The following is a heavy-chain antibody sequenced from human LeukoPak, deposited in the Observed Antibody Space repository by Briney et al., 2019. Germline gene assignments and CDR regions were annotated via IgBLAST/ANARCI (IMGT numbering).Heavy chain of an antibody. V-gene: IGHV3-23*01. D-gene: IGHD6-19*01. CDR2: ISGSGGST. CDR1: GFTFSSYA. CDR3: AKGIGSGWFWAFDY. J-gene: IGHJ4*02. Sequence: GGSLRLSCAVSGFTFSSYAMSWVRRAPGKGLEWVSAISGSGGSTYYADTVKGRFTISRDNSKNTLYLQMNSLRAEDTAVYYCAKGIGSGWFWAFDYWGQGTLVTVSS.